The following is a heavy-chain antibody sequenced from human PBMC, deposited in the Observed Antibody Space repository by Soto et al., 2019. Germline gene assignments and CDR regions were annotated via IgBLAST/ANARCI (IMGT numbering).Heavy chain of an antibody. CDR3: AKDHHYYDSSGYPKPTDY. CDR2: ISYDGSNK. J-gene: IGHJ4*02. Sequence: QVQLVESGGGVVQPGRSLRLSCAASGFTFSSYGMHWVRQAPGKGLEWVAVISYDGSNKYYADSVKGRFTISRDNSKNTLYLQMNSLRAEDTAVYYCAKDHHYYDSSGYPKPTDYWGQGTLVTVSS. V-gene: IGHV3-30*18. CDR1: GFTFSSYG. D-gene: IGHD3-22*01.